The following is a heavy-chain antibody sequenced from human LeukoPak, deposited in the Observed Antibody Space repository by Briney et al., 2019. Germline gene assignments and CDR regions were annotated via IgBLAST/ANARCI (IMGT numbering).Heavy chain of an antibody. V-gene: IGHV4-34*01. Sequence: MPSETLSLTCAVYGGSFSGYYWSWIRQPPGKGLEWIGEINHSGSTNYNPSLKSRVTISVDTSKNQFSLKLSSVTAEDTAVYYCARDTSGSYTITYFDSWGQGALVTVSS. CDR3: ARDTSGSYTITYFDS. CDR2: INHSGST. CDR1: GGSFSGYY. J-gene: IGHJ4*02. D-gene: IGHD3-10*01.